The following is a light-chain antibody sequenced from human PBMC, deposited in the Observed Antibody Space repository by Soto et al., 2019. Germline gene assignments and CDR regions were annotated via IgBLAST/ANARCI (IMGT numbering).Light chain of an antibody. J-gene: IGKJ5*01. CDR2: GAS. V-gene: IGKV3-15*01. Sequence: EIVMTQSPATLSVSPGERATLSCRASQSVSSNLAWYHQKPGQAPRLLIYGASTRATGIPARFSGSGSGTEFTLTISSPQSEDFGVYYCQQYNNWPPVTFGQGTRLEIK. CDR1: QSVSSN. CDR3: QQYNNWPPVT.